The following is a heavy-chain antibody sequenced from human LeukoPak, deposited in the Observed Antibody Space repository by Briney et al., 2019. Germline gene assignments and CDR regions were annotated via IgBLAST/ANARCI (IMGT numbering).Heavy chain of an antibody. CDR1: AFTLSIYA. CDR3: AIYIYDRSGYYYVD. D-gene: IGHD3-22*01. CDR2: IRGSSGST. V-gene: IGHV3-23*01. Sequence: PGGSLRLSCAASAFTLSIYALSCVRQAPGGGLEWVSTIRGSSGSTYYADSVKGRFTISRDNSKNTLYLQMNSLRAADTAVYYCAIYIYDRSGYYYVDWGQGTLVTLSS. J-gene: IGHJ4*02.